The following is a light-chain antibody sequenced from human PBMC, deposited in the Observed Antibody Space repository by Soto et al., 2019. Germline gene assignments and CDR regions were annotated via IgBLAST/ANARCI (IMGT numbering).Light chain of an antibody. CDR3: QQYYSTPWT. Sequence: EIVMTQSPATLSVSPGERGTLSCRASQTVATNLAWYQQKPGQAPRLLIYGASTRATGIPARFSGSGSGTEFTLTISSLQAEDVAVYYCQQYYSTPWTFGQGTKVDIK. V-gene: IGKV3-15*01. CDR2: GAS. J-gene: IGKJ1*01. CDR1: QTVATN.